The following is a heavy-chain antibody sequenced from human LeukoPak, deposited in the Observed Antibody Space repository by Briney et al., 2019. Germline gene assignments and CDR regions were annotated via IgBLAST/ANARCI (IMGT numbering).Heavy chain of an antibody. CDR1: GGSFSGYY. Sequence: SETLSLTCAVYGGSFSGYYWSWIRQPPGKGLEWIWEINHSGSTNYNPSLKSRVTISVDTSKNQFSLKLSSVTAADTAVYYCARGGPMATTTPFDYWGQGTLVTVSS. CDR3: ARGGPMATTTPFDY. J-gene: IGHJ4*02. CDR2: INHSGST. V-gene: IGHV4-34*01. D-gene: IGHD5-12*01.